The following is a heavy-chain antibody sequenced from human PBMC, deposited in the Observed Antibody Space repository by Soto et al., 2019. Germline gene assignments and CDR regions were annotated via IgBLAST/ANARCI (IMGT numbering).Heavy chain of an antibody. CDR3: ARVGIEVPGNDH. Sequence: EVQLVESGGALVQPGGSQRLACAASGLTVSTNYMTWVRQAPGKGLEWVSIIYSDGKTYYADSVKGRFSISRDSSKNTLYLQMNSLRAEDTAVYYCARVGIEVPGNDHWGQGTLVTVSS. D-gene: IGHD6-19*01. CDR2: IYSDGKT. CDR1: GLTVSTNY. V-gene: IGHV3-66*01. J-gene: IGHJ5*02.